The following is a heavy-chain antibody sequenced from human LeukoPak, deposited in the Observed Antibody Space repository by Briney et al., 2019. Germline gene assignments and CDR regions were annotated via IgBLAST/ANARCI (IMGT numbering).Heavy chain of an antibody. Sequence: GGSLRLSCAASGFTFSSYDMHLVRQATGKGLEWVSAIGTAGDTYYPGSVKGRFTISRENAKNSLYLQMNSLRAGDTAVYYCARGRLTESYSSSSSGEGDGMDVWGQGTTVTVSS. D-gene: IGHD6-6*01. CDR2: IGTAGDT. V-gene: IGHV3-13*01. J-gene: IGHJ6*02. CDR1: GFTFSSYD. CDR3: ARGRLTESYSSSSSGEGDGMDV.